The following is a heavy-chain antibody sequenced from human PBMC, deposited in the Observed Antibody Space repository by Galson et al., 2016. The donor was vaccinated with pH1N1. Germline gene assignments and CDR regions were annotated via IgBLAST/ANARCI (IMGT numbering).Heavy chain of an antibody. CDR2: INQTGSVQ. V-gene: IGHV3-7*03. D-gene: IGHD4-17*01. Sequence: SLRLSCAASGFTFSNYWMSWVRQAPRKGLEWVANINQTGSVQYYVASVKGRFTISRDNAKNSLFLQMNSLRVEDTAVYYCASKLYGDPNYWGQGALVTVSS. CDR1: GFTFSNYW. J-gene: IGHJ4*02. CDR3: ASKLYGDPNY.